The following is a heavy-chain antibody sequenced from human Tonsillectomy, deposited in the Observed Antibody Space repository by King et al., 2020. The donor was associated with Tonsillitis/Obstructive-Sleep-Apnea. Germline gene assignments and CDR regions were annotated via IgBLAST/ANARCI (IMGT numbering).Heavy chain of an antibody. J-gene: IGHJ6*03. D-gene: IGHD1-26*01. CDR3: ARDHRDVGYYYYMDV. CDR1: GGSVSSGSYY. CDR2: IYYSGST. V-gene: IGHV4-61*01. Sequence: VQLQESGPGLVKPSETLSLTCTVSGGSVSSGSYYWSWIRQPPRKGLEWIGYIYYSGSTNYNPSHKIRVTISVDTSKNQFSLKLNSVTAADTAVDYCARDHRDVGYYYYMDVWGKGTTVTVSS.